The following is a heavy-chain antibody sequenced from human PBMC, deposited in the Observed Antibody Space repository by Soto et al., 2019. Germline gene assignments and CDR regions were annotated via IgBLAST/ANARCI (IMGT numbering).Heavy chain of an antibody. D-gene: IGHD2-2*01. CDR1: GFTFSSYG. CDR2: IWYDGSNK. Sequence: GGSLRLSCAASGFTFSSYGMHWVRQAPGKGLEWVAVIWYDGSNKYYADSVKGRFTISRDNSKNTLYLQMNSLRAEDTAVYYCARGTGYCSSTSCSPYYFVYWGQGTLVTVSS. J-gene: IGHJ4*02. CDR3: ARGTGYCSSTSCSPYYFVY. V-gene: IGHV3-33*01.